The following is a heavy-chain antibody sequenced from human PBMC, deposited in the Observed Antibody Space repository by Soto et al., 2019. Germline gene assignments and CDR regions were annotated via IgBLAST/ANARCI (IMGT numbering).Heavy chain of an antibody. CDR2: TYYRSKWYY. CDR1: GDSVSSNSAG. CDR3: ARGEQYSGRIFDY. V-gene: IGHV6-1*01. D-gene: IGHD1-26*01. J-gene: IGHJ4*01. Sequence: QTLSLTCAITGDSVSSNSAGWSWVRQSPSRGLEWLGRTYYRSKWYYEYAVSVRGRITINPDTSKNQYSLQLNSVTPEDTAVYFCARGEQYSGRIFDYWGQGALVTVSS.